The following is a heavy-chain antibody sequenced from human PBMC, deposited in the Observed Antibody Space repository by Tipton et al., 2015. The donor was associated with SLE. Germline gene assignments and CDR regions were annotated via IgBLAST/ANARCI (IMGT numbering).Heavy chain of an antibody. J-gene: IGHJ4*02. Sequence: TLSLTCTVSGFSISRTYYWGWIRQPPGKGLEWIGTVYHSGNTHYNPSLKSRITISLDTSKNRFSLKLTSVTAADAAVYYCARDPELLGRYDYWGQGTLVTVSS. CDR3: ARDPELLGRYDY. CDR2: VYHSGNT. V-gene: IGHV4-38-2*02. D-gene: IGHD2-15*01. CDR1: GFSISRTYY.